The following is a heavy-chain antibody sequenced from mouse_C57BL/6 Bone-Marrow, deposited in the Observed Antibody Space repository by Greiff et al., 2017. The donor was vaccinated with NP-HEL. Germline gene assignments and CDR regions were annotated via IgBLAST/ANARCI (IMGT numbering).Heavy chain of an antibody. V-gene: IGHV6-3*01. Sequence: EVKVEESGGGLVQPGGSMKLSCVASGFTFSNYWMNWVRQSPEKGLEWVAQIRLKSDNYATHYAESVKGRFTISRDDSKSSVYLQMNNLRAEDTGIYYCTGRWLLQTWFAYWGQGTLVTVSA. CDR1: GFTFSNYW. CDR2: IRLKSDNYAT. CDR3: TGRWLLQTWFAY. D-gene: IGHD2-3*01. J-gene: IGHJ3*01.